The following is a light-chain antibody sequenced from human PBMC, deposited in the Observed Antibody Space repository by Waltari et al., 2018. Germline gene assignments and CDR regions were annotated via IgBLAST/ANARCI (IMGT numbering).Light chain of an antibody. Sequence: QSALTQPASVSGSPGQSITISCTGTSSDVGGYNYVSWYQQHPGKAPKLMIYDVSNRPSVVSKRFSGSKSCNTASLTISGLQAEDEADYYCSSYTSSSRVFGGGTKLTVL. V-gene: IGLV2-14*03. J-gene: IGLJ3*02. CDR2: DVS. CDR1: SSDVGGYNY. CDR3: SSYTSSSRV.